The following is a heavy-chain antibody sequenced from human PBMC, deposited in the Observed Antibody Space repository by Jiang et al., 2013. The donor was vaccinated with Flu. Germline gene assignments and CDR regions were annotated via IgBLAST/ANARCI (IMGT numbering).Heavy chain of an antibody. CDR3: AADHSRELYPTSFDY. V-gene: IGHV1-58*01. CDR1: GFTFTSSA. J-gene: IGHJ4*02. Sequence: SGAEVKKPGTSVKVSCKASGFTFTSSAVQWVRQARGQRLEWIGWIVVGSGNTNYAQKFQERVTITRDVSTSTAYMELSSLRSEDTAVYYCAADHSRELYPTSFDYWGQGTLVTVSS. CDR2: IVVGSGNT. D-gene: IGHD5-24*01.